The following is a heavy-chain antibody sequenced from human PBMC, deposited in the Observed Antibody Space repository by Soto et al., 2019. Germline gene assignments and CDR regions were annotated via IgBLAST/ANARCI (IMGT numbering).Heavy chain of an antibody. Sequence: PGGSLRLSCSASGFTFSSYAMHWVRQAPGKGLEYVSAISSNGGSTYYADSVKGRFTISRDNSKNTLYLQMSSLRAEDTAVYYCVKGTDYYGSGVDYWGQGTLVTVSS. V-gene: IGHV3-64D*08. CDR3: VKGTDYYGSGVDY. CDR1: GFTFSSYA. D-gene: IGHD3-10*01. CDR2: ISSNGGST. J-gene: IGHJ4*02.